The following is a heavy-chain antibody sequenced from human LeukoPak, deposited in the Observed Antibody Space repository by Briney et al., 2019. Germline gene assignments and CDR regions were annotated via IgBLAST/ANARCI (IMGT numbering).Heavy chain of an antibody. CDR3: ARGGYNWTPSNYYYYMDV. CDR2: IYYTGST. V-gene: IGHV4-59*02. CDR1: GGSVSDYY. J-gene: IGHJ6*03. D-gene: IGHD1-20*01. Sequence: PSETLSLTCTVSGGSVSDYYWSWIRQSPGKGLEWIGYIYYTGSTSYNPSLRSRVTISVDKSKNQFSLKLSSVTAADTAVYYCARGGYNWTPSNYYYYMDVWGKGTTVTVSS.